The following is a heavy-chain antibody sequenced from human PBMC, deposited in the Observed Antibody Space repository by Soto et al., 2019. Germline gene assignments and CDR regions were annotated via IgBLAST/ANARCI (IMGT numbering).Heavy chain of an antibody. CDR1: GYNFNTYG. CDR2: ISAYDGKT. CDR3: ARETVVVTARGPFDY. D-gene: IGHD2-21*02. J-gene: IGHJ4*02. Sequence: ASVKVSCKTSGYNFNTYGINWVRQAPGQGLELMGWISAYDGKTTYAQKLQGRVTMTTDTSTSTAYMELRSLRSDDTAVYYCARETVVVTARGPFDYWGQGTLVTVS. V-gene: IGHV1-18*01.